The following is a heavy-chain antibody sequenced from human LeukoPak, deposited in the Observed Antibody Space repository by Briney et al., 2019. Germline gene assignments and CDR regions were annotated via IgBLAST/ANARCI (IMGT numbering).Heavy chain of an antibody. CDR3: ASGAYSWSGSSI. Sequence: SETLSLTCTVSGGSISSYYWSWIRQPPGKGLEWIGYIYYSGSTNYNPSLKRRVTISVDTSKNQFSLKMSFVTAADTAVYYCASGAYSWSGSSIWGQGTLVTVSS. D-gene: IGHD3-10*01. CDR2: IYYSGST. J-gene: IGHJ4*02. V-gene: IGHV4-59*01. CDR1: GGSISSYY.